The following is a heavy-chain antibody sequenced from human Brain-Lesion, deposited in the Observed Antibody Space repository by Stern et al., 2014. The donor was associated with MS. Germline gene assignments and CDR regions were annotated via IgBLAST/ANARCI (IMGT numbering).Heavy chain of an antibody. CDR3: ARGGAVTSSEYYFDY. D-gene: IGHD4-17*01. CDR1: GFTFSYHA. V-gene: IGHV3-30*01. J-gene: IGHJ4*02. Sequence: VQLVDSGGGVVQPGRSLRLSCAASGFTFSYHAMHWARQAPGKGLEGVAVISYDGSDNYYAGSVKGRFPLSRDNSKNTLYLQMNSLRAEDTAVYYCARGGAVTSSEYYFDYWGQGTLVTVSS. CDR2: ISYDGSDN.